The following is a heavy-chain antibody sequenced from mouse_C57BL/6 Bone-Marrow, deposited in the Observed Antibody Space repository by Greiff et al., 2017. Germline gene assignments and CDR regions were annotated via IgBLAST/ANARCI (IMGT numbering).Heavy chain of an antibody. V-gene: IGHV1-39*01. Sequence: VQLQQSGPELVKPGASVKTSCKASGYSFTDYNMNWVKQSNGKSLEWIGVINPYYGTTSYNQKFKGKATLTVYPSSSTAYIQLNSLTSEDSAVNYCERGGRGMDQAWFAYWGQGTLVTVSA. CDR1: GYSFTDYN. D-gene: IGHD2-10*02. CDR2: INPYYGTT. CDR3: ERGGRGMDQAWFAY. J-gene: IGHJ3*01.